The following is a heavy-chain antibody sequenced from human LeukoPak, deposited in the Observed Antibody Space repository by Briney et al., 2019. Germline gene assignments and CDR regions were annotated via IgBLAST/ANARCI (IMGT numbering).Heavy chain of an antibody. J-gene: IGHJ6*02. CDR3: ARGGVTTVTHPHILGTMDV. Sequence: ASVKVSCKASRYTFTTYTLNWVRQAPGQGLEWMGWINTNTGNPTYAQGFTGRFVFSLDTSVSTAYLQISSLEAEDTAVYYCARGGVTTVTHPHILGTMDVWGQGTTVTVSS. CDR2: INTNTGNP. CDR1: RYTFTTYT. V-gene: IGHV7-4-1*02. D-gene: IGHD4-17*01.